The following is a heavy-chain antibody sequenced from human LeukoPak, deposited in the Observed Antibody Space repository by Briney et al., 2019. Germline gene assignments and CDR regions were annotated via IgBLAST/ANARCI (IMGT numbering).Heavy chain of an antibody. CDR3: AKTGRYYDSSGYYYFGY. CDR1: GYTFTSYG. Sequence: GASVKVSCKASGYTFTSYGISWVRQAPGQGLEWMGWISAYNGNTNYAQKLQGRVTMTTDTSTSTAYMELRSLRSDDTAVYYCAKTGRYYDSSGYYYFGYWGQGTLVTVSS. CDR2: ISAYNGNT. J-gene: IGHJ4*02. V-gene: IGHV1-18*01. D-gene: IGHD3-22*01.